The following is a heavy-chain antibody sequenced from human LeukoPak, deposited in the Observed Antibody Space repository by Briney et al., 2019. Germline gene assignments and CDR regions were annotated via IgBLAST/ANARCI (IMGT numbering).Heavy chain of an antibody. J-gene: IGHJ3*02. V-gene: IGHV4-59*12. CDR2: VYYSGST. Sequence: SETLSLTCTVSGGSISTYYWSWIRQPPGKGLEWIAYVYYSGSTNYNPSLKSRGTISVDTSKNQFYLKLSSVTAADTAVYYCARGSITVVPAFDIWGQGTMVTVSS. CDR3: ARGSITVVPAFDI. D-gene: IGHD4-23*01. CDR1: GGSISTYY.